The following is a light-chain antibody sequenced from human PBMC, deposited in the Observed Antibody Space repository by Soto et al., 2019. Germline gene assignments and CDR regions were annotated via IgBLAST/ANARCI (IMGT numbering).Light chain of an antibody. CDR2: EVT. CDR1: SNDIGGSNF. Sequence: QSALTQPPSASGSPGQSVTISCTGTSNDIGGSNFVSWYQQHPDKAPKLIIYEVTKRPSGVPDRFSAFKSGNMASLTVSGLQPEDEADYYCGSYAGSNNMLFGGGTKLTVL. CDR3: GSYAGSNNML. J-gene: IGLJ2*01. V-gene: IGLV2-8*01.